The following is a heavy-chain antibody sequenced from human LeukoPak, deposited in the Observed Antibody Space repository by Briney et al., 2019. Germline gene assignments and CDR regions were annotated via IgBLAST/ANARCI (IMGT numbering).Heavy chain of an antibody. Sequence: PSETLSLICTVSDYSISSGHYWVWIRQSPRKGLEWIGSIYYSGSTYYNPSLKSRVTISVDTSKNQFSLKLSSVTAADTAVYYCARDDYGDTDAFDIWGQGTMVTVSS. V-gene: IGHV4-38-2*02. J-gene: IGHJ3*02. D-gene: IGHD4-17*01. CDR2: IYYSGST. CDR3: ARDDYGDTDAFDI. CDR1: DYSISSGHY.